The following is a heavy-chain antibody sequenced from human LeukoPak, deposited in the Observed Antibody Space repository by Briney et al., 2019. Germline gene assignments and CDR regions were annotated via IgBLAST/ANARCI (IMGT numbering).Heavy chain of an antibody. V-gene: IGHV3-13*01. J-gene: IGHJ4*02. CDR2: ISAAGDT. CDR3: VALGDRIY. D-gene: IGHD2-21*02. CDR1: GFTFSSYD. Sequence: GGSLRLSCAASGFTFSSYDMHWVRQATGKGLQWVSAISAAGDTYYLDSVKGRFTISRENAKNSLYLQMNSLRAGDTAVYYCVALGDRIYWGQGTLVTVSS.